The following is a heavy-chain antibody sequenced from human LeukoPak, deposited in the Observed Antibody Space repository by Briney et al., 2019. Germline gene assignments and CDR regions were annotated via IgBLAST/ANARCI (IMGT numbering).Heavy chain of an antibody. CDR3: ARRYSSSWFSQD. Sequence: SVKVSCKASGGTFSSYAISWVRQASGQGLEWMGRIIPILGIANYAQKFQGRVTITADKSTSTAYMELSSLRSEDTAVYYCARRYSSSWFSQDWGQGTLVTVSS. D-gene: IGHD6-13*01. V-gene: IGHV1-69*04. CDR1: GGTFSSYA. J-gene: IGHJ4*02. CDR2: IIPILGIA.